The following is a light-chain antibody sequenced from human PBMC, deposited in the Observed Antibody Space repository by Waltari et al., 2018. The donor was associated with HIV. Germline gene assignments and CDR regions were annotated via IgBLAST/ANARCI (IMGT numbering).Light chain of an antibody. J-gene: IGKJ2*01. V-gene: IGKV3-11*01. CDR3: QQRSVWPHT. Sequence: VLTQSPATLSLSPGERVRLSCRASQSVDRYLAWYQQKPGQTPRLLIYDASTRAAGISRNLSGSGSGTDFTLTISSLDPEDFAVYYCQQRSVWPHTFGPGTKLQIK. CDR1: QSVDRY. CDR2: DAS.